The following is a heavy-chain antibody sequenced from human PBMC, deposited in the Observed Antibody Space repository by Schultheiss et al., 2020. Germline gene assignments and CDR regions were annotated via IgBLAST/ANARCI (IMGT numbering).Heavy chain of an antibody. CDR1: GGSISSSNW. D-gene: IGHD2-15*01. V-gene: IGHV4-4*02. CDR2: IYHSGST. Sequence: SETLSLTCAVSGGSISSSNWWSWVRQPPGKGLEWIGEIYHSGSTNYNPSLKSRVTISVDKSKNQFSLKLSSVTAADTAVYYCARRGDPYCSGGSCYNHDAFDIWGQGTMVTVSS. J-gene: IGHJ3*02. CDR3: ARRGDPYCSGGSCYNHDAFDI.